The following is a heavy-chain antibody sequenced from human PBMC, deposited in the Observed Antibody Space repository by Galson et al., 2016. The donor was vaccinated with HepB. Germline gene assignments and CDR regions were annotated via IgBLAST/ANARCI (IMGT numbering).Heavy chain of an antibody. CDR3: ARGHRYSYVES. CDR2: ISPKSGDT. V-gene: IGHV1-2*02. Sequence: SVKVSCKASGYSFTSYYMHWIRQAPGQGLEWMGWISPKSGDTKYVQKFQGRVTMTTDRSISTAYMEVRRLRSDDTAVYYCARGHRYSYVESWGQGTLVTVSS. J-gene: IGHJ4*02. D-gene: IGHD5-18*01. CDR1: GYSFTSYY.